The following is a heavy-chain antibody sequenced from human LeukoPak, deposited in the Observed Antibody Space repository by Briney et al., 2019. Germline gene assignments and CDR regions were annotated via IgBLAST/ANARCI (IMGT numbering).Heavy chain of an antibody. CDR2: IRNRANNYAT. Sequence: PGRSLRLSCEASVFTFSDSAMHWVRQAPGKGLEWVGRIRNRANNYATVYSASVEGRFSMSRDDSKNTAYLQMNSLKTEDTAIYYCSGYDYGMDVWGQGTTVTVSS. CDR1: VFTFSDSA. J-gene: IGHJ6*02. CDR3: SGYDYGMDV. V-gene: IGHV3-73*01.